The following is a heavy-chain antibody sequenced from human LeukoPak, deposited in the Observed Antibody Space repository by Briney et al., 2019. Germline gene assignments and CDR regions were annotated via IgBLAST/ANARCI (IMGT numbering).Heavy chain of an antibody. CDR3: ARDRRYYGSGSPTLGY. CDR2: ISAYNGNT. V-gene: IGHV1-18*01. D-gene: IGHD3-10*01. Sequence: ASVKVSCKASGYTFTSYDISWVRQAPGQGLEWMGWISAYNGNTNYAQKLQGRVTMTTDTSTSTAYMELRSLRSDDTAVYYCARDRRYYGSGSPTLGYWGQGTLVTVSS. CDR1: GYTFTSYD. J-gene: IGHJ4*02.